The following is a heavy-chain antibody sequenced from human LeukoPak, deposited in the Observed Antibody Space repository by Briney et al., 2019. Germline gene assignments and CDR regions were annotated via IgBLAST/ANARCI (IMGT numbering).Heavy chain of an antibody. CDR1: GFTFSSYS. J-gene: IGHJ4*02. CDR3: ARDPPDYYDSSGDSDY. D-gene: IGHD3-22*01. V-gene: IGHV3-21*01. Sequence: PGGSLRLSCAASGFTFSSYSMNWVRQAPGKGLEWVSSISSSSSYIYYADSVKGQFTISRDNAKNSLYLQMNSLRDEDTAVYYCARDPPDYYDSSGDSDYWGQGTLVTVSS. CDR2: ISSSSSYI.